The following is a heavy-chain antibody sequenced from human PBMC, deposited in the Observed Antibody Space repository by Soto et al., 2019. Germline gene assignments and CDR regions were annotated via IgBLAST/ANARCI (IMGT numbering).Heavy chain of an antibody. CDR2: INAGNGNT. J-gene: IGHJ6*02. Sequence: ASVKVSCKASGYTFTSYTMHWVRQAPGQRLEWMGWINAGNGNTKYSQKFQGRVTITRDTSASTAYMELSSLRSEDTAVYYCARDPWFGELSQYGMDVWGQGTTVTVSS. CDR1: GYTFTSYT. V-gene: IGHV1-3*01. D-gene: IGHD3-10*01. CDR3: ARDPWFGELSQYGMDV.